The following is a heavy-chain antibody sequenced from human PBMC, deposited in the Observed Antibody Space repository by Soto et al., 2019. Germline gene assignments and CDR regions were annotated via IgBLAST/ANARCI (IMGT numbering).Heavy chain of an antibody. J-gene: IGHJ5*02. CDR2: IDSGGGST. CDR3: TKEHSNYPDNWFDP. CDR1: GFSFSNYA. Sequence: GGSLRLSCAASGFSFSNYAMSWVRQAPGTGLEWVSAIDSGGGSTYYAASVKGRFSISRDNSMNTLYLQMNSLRAEDTAIYYCTKEHSNYPDNWFDPWGQGTLLTVSS. D-gene: IGHD4-4*01. V-gene: IGHV3-23*01.